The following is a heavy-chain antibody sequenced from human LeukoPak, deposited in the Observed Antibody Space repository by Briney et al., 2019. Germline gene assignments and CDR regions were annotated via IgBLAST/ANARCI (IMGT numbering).Heavy chain of an antibody. Sequence: PGGSLRLSCAASGFTFDDYAMHWVRQAPGKGLEWVSGISWNSGSIGYADSVKGRFTISRDNAKNSLYLQMNSLRAGDTAVYYCATYIVGPTIDYWGQGTLVTVSS. D-gene: IGHD2-15*01. CDR3: ATYIVGPTIDY. CDR2: ISWNSGSI. V-gene: IGHV3-9*01. J-gene: IGHJ4*02. CDR1: GFTFDDYA.